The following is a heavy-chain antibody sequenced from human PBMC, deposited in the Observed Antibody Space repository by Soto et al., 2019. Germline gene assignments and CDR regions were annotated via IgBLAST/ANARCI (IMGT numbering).Heavy chain of an antibody. CDR3: VMVDNYVTPTPQDV. J-gene: IGHJ6*02. D-gene: IGHD3-16*01. V-gene: IGHV1-18*01. Sequence: QVQLVQSGDEVKKPGASVKVSCKASGYIFVNYGIAWVRQAPGQGLEWMGWISPYTGNTHSATKAQGRLTMTTDTSTSTAYMDLGSLTSDDTAVYYCVMVDNYVTPTPQDVWGQGTTVTV. CDR2: ISPYTGNT. CDR1: GYIFVNYG.